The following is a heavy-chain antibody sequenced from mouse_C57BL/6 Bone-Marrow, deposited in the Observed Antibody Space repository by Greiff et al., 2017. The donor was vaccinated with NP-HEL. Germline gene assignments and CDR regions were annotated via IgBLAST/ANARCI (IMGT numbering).Heavy chain of an antibody. D-gene: IGHD1-1*01. CDR3: ARCYYCSRVWFAY. CDR2: IYPRSGNT. Sequence: QVQLQQSGAELARPGASVKLSCKASGYTFTSYGISWVKQRTGQGLEWIGEIYPRSGNTYYNEKFKGKATLTADKSSSTAYMELRSLTSEDSAVYFCARCYYCSRVWFAYWGQGTLVTVSA. J-gene: IGHJ3*01. CDR1: GYTFTSYG. V-gene: IGHV1-81*01.